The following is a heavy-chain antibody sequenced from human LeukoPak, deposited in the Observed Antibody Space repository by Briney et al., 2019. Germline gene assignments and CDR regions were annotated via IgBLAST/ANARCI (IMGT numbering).Heavy chain of an antibody. J-gene: IGHJ5*02. V-gene: IGHV4-34*01. CDR3: ATSVWFGASNNWFDP. D-gene: IGHD3-10*01. CDR2: INHSGST. CDR1: GGSFSGYY. Sequence: PSETLSLTCAVYGGSFSGYYWSWIRQPPGKGLEWIGEINHSGSTNYNPSLKSRVTISVDTSKNQFSLKLSSVTAADTAVYYCATSVWFGASNNWFDPWGQGTLVTVSS.